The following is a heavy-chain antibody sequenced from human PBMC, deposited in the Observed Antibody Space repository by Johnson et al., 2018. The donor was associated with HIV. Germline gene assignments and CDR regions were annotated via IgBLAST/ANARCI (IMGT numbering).Heavy chain of an antibody. CDR3: AMERMGGFDI. V-gene: IGHV3-15*01. D-gene: IGHD1-26*01. J-gene: IGHJ3*02. CDR2: IKGKTDGGTT. Sequence: VQLVESGGGLIEPGGSLRLSCAASGFIFSNAWMTWVRQAPGKGLEWVGRIKGKTDGGTTDYAAPVKGRFTISRSESKNTLYVQMNSLRDEDTAVYYCAMERMGGFDIWGQGTMVTFSS. CDR1: GFIFSNAW.